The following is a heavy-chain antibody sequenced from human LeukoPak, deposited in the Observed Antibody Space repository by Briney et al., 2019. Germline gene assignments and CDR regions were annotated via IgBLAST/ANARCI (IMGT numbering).Heavy chain of an antibody. CDR3: ATGHQLWRQDGWFDP. CDR2: FDPEDGET. V-gene: IGHV1-24*01. Sequence: GASVKVSCKVSGYTLTELSMHWVRQAPGKGLEWMGGFDPEDGETIYAQKFQGRVTMTEDTSTDTAYMELSSLRSEDTAVYYCATGHQLWRQDGWFDPWGQGTLVTVSS. D-gene: IGHD5-24*01. CDR1: GYTLTELS. J-gene: IGHJ5*02.